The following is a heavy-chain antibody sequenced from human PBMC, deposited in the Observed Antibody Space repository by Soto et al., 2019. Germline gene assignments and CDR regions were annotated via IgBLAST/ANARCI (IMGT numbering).Heavy chain of an antibody. D-gene: IGHD4-17*01. CDR1: GFSFGDYP. V-gene: IGHV3-49*03. Sequence: GGSLRLSCATSGFSFGDYPMSWFRQAPGKGLEWIAFIRTNAKGGTTEYAASVKGRFTISRDDSKRVAYLQMNTLNTEDTAVYYCTTAPDYGGTTFDYWGQGTLVTVSS. CDR3: TTAPDYGGTTFDY. CDR2: IRTNAKGGTT. J-gene: IGHJ4*02.